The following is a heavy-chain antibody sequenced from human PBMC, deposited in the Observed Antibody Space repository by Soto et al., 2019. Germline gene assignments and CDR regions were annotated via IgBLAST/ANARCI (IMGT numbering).Heavy chain of an antibody. J-gene: IGHJ4*02. V-gene: IGHV3-30*18. CDR3: AKDPYSSSWHTFDY. CDR2: ISYDGSNK. Sequence: QVQLVESGGGVVQPGRSLRLSCAASGFTFSSYGMHWVRQAPGKGLEWVAVISYDGSNKYYADSVKGRFTISRDNSKNTLYLQMNSLRAEDTAVYYCAKDPYSSSWHTFDYWGQGTLVTVSS. D-gene: IGHD6-13*01. CDR1: GFTFSSYG.